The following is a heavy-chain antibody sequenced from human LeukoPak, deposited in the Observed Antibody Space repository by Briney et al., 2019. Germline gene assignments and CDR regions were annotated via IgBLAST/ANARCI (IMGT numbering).Heavy chain of an antibody. V-gene: IGHV3-74*01. CDR2: INSDGSST. D-gene: IGHD1-26*01. J-gene: IGHJ4*02. Sequence: PGGSLRLSCAASGFTFSSYWMHWVRQAPGKGLVWVSRINSDGSSTNHADSVKGRFTISRDNSENTLYLQMNSLRAEDTAVYYCAKWGAYWGQGTLVTVSS. CDR3: AKWGAY. CDR1: GFTFSSYW.